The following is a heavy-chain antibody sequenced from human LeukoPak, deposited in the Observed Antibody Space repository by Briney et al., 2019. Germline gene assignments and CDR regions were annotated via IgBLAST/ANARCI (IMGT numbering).Heavy chain of an antibody. V-gene: IGHV3-64D*08. Sequence: PGGSLRLSCSAPGFTFSSYAMHWVRQAPGKGLEYVSAISSNGGITYYADSVKGRFTVSRDNSKNILYLQMNSLRAEDTAVYYCVKDKYPVVVAATLDYWGQGILVTVSS. CDR1: GFTFSSYA. D-gene: IGHD2-15*01. CDR3: VKDKYPVVVAATLDY. J-gene: IGHJ4*02. CDR2: ISSNGGIT.